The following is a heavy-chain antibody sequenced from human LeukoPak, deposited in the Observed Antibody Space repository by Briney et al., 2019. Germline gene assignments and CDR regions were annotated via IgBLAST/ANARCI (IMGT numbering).Heavy chain of an antibody. CDR2: INPNNGGT. J-gene: IGHJ3*02. CDR3: ARVGHYDTSAYSYDAFDI. CDR1: GYTFTGYY. Sequence: ASVKVSCKGSGYTFTGYYLHWVRQAPGQGLEWMGWINPNNGGTNYAQTFQGRVTMTRDTSISTAYMELSRLRSDDTAVYHCARVGHYDTSAYSYDAFDIWGQGTMVTVSS. D-gene: IGHD3-22*01. V-gene: IGHV1-2*02.